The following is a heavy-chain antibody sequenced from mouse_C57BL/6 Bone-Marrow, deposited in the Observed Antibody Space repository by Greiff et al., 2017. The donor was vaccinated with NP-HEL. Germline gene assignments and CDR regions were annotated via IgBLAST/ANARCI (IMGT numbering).Heavy chain of an antibody. CDR3: VRQRYYDYDWFAY. CDR2: IRSKSNNYAT. J-gene: IGHJ3*01. Sequence: EVQLVESGGGLVQPKGSLKLSCAASGFSFNTYAMNWVRQAPGKGLEWVARIRSKSNNYATYYADSVKDRFTISRDDSESMLYLQMNNLKTEDTAMYYCVRQRYYDYDWFAYWGQGTLVTVSA. D-gene: IGHD2-4*01. V-gene: IGHV10-1*01. CDR1: GFSFNTYA.